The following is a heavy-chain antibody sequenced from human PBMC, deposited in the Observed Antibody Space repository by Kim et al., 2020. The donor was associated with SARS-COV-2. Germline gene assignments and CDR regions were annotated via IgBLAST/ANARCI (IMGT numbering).Heavy chain of an antibody. CDR3: AREASAWDDAFDI. V-gene: IGHV7-4-1*02. Sequence: ASVKVSCKASGYTFTRCAMNWVRQAPGQGLEWMGWITTNTGNPTYAQGFTGRFVFSLDTSVSTTYLQNSSLKAEDTAVYYCAREASAWDDAFDIWGQGTMVTVSS. D-gene: IGHD1-26*01. J-gene: IGHJ3*02. CDR2: ITTNTGNP. CDR1: GYTFTRCA.